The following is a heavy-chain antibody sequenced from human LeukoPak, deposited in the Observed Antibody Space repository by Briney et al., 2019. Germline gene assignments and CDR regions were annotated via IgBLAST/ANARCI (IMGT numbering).Heavy chain of an antibody. CDR1: GFTVSSNY. J-gene: IGHJ4*02. CDR2: IYSSGTT. D-gene: IGHD1-26*01. CDR3: ARGAAFSGSYSLDF. Sequence: GGSLRLSCAASGFTVSSNYMSWVRQAPGKRLEWVSVIYSSGTTFYAYSVKGRFTISRDNSKNTLFLQMSGLRDDDTAVYYCARGAAFSGSYSLDFWGQGTLVTVSS. V-gene: IGHV3-53*01.